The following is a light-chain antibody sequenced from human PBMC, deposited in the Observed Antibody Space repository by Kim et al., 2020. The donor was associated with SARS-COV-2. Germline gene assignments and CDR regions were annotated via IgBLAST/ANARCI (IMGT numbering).Light chain of an antibody. CDR2: YDS. V-gene: IGLV3-21*04. Sequence: PGKTASISCGGNNIGSKSVTWCQQKPGQAPLLVISYDSDRPSGIPERFSGSNSGNTATLTIRRVEAGDEADYYCQVWDSTIDHRVVFGGGTQLTVL. CDR3: QVWDSTIDHRVV. J-gene: IGLJ3*02. CDR1: NIGSKS.